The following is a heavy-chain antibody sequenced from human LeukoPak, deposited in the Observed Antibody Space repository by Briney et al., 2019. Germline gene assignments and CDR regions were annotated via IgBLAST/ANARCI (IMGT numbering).Heavy chain of an antibody. Sequence: SVKVSCKASGGTFSSYAISWVRQAPGQGLEWMGGIIPIFGTANYAQKFQGRVTITADESTSTAYMELSSLRSEDTAVYYCATKRVYSNFDYYYYYMDVWGKGTTATVSS. CDR3: ATKRVYSNFDYYYYYMDV. CDR1: GGTFSSYA. J-gene: IGHJ6*03. CDR2: IIPIFGTA. V-gene: IGHV1-69*01. D-gene: IGHD4-11*01.